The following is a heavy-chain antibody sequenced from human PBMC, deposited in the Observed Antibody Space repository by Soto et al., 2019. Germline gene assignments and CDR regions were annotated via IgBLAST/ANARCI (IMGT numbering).Heavy chain of an antibody. CDR2: ITSSGSSI. D-gene: IGHD6-13*01. J-gene: IGHJ4*02. V-gene: IGHV3-48*03. CDR1: GFTFSHYE. Sequence: GGSRRLSCAASGFTFSHYEMNWVRQAPGKGLEWVSLITSSGSSIYYADSVKGRFTISRDNAKNSLFLQMNSLRAEDSAVYYCAILYSSNNTWGQGTPVTVSS. CDR3: AILYSSNNT.